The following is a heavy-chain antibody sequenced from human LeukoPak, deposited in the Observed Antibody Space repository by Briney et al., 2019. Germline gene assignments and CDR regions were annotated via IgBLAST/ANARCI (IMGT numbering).Heavy chain of an antibody. J-gene: IGHJ4*02. CDR2: ISSSGSTI. CDR3: ARDRIPYSGSYTTDY. D-gene: IGHD1-26*01. V-gene: IGHV3-11*01. Sequence: GRSLRLSCAASGFTFSDYYMSWIRQAPGKGLEWVSYISSSGSTIYYADSVKGRFTISRDNAKNPLYLQMNSLRAEDTAVYYCARDRIPYSGSYTTDYWGQGTLVTVSS. CDR1: GFTFSDYY.